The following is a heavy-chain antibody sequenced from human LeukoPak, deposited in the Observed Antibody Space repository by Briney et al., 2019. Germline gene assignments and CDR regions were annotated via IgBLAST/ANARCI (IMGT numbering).Heavy chain of an antibody. Sequence: GESLKISCKGSGYTFTKYWIGWVRQMSGKGLEWMGIIYPGDSDTRDSPSFQGQVTMSVDKSISTAYLQWRSLKASDTAMYYRARGSVDTAMTFDYWGQGTLVTVSS. V-gene: IGHV5-51*01. J-gene: IGHJ4*02. D-gene: IGHD5-18*01. CDR3: ARGSVDTAMTFDY. CDR2: IYPGDSDT. CDR1: GYTFTKYW.